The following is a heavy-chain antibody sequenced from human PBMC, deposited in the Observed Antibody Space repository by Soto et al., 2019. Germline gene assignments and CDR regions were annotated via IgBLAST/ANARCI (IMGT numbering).Heavy chain of an antibody. CDR1: GFTVSSNY. V-gene: IGHV3-53*04. CDR3: ARDRVTHPYYYYMDV. Sequence: EVQLVESGGGLVQPGGSLGLSCAASGFTVSSNYMSWVRQAPGKGLEWVSVIYSGGSTYYADSVKGRFTISRHNSKNTLYLQMNSLRAEDTAVYYCARDRVTHPYYYYMDVWGKGTTVTVSS. CDR2: IYSGGST. D-gene: IGHD2-21*02. J-gene: IGHJ6*03.